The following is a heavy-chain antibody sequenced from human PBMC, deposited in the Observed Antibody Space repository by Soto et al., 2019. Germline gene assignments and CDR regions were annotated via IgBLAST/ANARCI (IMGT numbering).Heavy chain of an antibody. D-gene: IGHD6-13*01. V-gene: IGHV3-64D*08. CDR3: VKVTRSIAAAGTLDLVDY. CDR1: GFTFSSYA. CDR2: ISSNGGST. Sequence: GGSLRLSCSASGFTFSSYAMHWVRQAPGKGLEYVSAISSNGGSTYYADSVKGRFTISRDNSKNTLYLQMSSLRAEDTAVYYCVKVTRSIAAAGTLDLVDYWGQGTLVTVSS. J-gene: IGHJ4*02.